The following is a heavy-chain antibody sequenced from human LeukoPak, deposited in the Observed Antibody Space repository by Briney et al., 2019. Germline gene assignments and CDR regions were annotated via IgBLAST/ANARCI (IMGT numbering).Heavy chain of an antibody. CDR1: GFTFSRYG. CDR2: SSYVGSDQ. J-gene: IGHJ4*02. D-gene: IGHD1-26*01. V-gene: IGHV3-30*18. CDR3: AKGSSYPDY. Sequence: GRSLRLSCAASGFTFSRYGMHWVRQAPGKGLEWVAVSSYVGSDQYYADSVRGRFTISRDNSKNMLYLQMNSLRAEDTAVYYCAKGSSYPDYWGQGTLVTVSS.